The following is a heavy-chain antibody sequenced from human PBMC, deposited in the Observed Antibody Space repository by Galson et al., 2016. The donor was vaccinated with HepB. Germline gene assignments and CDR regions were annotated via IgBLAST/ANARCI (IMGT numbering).Heavy chain of an antibody. Sequence: SLRLSCAASGLPFSDSYMSWIRQAPGKGLEWIAYISNTGKTIYYADSVKGRFTISRDNAKETVYLQMSSLRVEDTAVYFCARGDEYGLSSFDNWGQGTRVTVSS. CDR1: GLPFSDSY. CDR3: ARGDEYGLSSFDN. CDR2: ISNTGKTI. V-gene: IGHV3-11*04. J-gene: IGHJ4*02. D-gene: IGHD4-17*01.